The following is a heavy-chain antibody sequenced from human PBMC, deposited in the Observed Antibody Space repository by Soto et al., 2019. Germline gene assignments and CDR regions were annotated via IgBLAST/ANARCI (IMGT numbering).Heavy chain of an antibody. CDR2: FNPRSGAT. Sequence: ASVKVSCKASGYTFSAFYIHWFRQASGEGLQWMGVFNPRSGATEYVQKFQGRVTLTSDTSTSTVYMELSSLRSEDTAMYYCARDTGQNWSIDYWGQGTLVTVSS. V-gene: IGHV1-46*03. J-gene: IGHJ4*02. D-gene: IGHD3-3*01. CDR3: ARDTGQNWSIDY. CDR1: GYTFSAFY.